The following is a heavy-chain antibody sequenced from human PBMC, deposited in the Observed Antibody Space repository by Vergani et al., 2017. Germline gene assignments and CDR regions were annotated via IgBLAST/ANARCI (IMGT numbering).Heavy chain of an antibody. CDR3: ARRAERWETLLRDDFDV. J-gene: IGHJ3*01. CDR1: GYSIRNGYY. D-gene: IGHD1-26*01. CDR2: IYHSGST. Sequence: QVQLQESGPGLVEPSETLSLTCAVSGYSIRNGYYWGWIRQPPGKGLEWIGSIYHSGSTHYNPSLKSRVTISVDTSKNDFSLKVTSVTAADTAVYFCARRAERWETLLRDDFDVWGQGTFVTVSP. V-gene: IGHV4-38-2*01.